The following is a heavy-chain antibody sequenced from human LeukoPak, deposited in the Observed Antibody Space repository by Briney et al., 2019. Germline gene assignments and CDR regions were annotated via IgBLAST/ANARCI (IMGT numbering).Heavy chain of an antibody. J-gene: IGHJ4*02. Sequence: GGSLRLSCAASEFTFSRYSMHWVRQIPGKGLEYVSAVNDDGDRTYYADSVKARFTISRDNSKNTLFLQMGSLRAEDMAVYYCARVGDLNFYDFWGQGTLVIVSS. D-gene: IGHD1-20*01. CDR3: ARVGDLNFYDF. CDR2: VNDDGDRT. V-gene: IGHV3-64*02. CDR1: EFTFSRYS.